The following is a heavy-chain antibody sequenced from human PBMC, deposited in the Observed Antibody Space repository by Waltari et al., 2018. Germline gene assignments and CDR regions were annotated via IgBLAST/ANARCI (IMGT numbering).Heavy chain of an antibody. V-gene: IGHV1-2*02. Sequence: QVQLVQSGTEVTKPGASVTVSCQASGYSFTDYILHWVRQTPGQGLEWLGWINPKNGDTSYAQNFLGRVTMTRDTSINTVYMDLSGLRSDDTAVFYCARDPGPIVGAPDYWGQGTLVTVSS. CDR2: INPKNGDT. CDR3: ARDPGPIVGAPDY. D-gene: IGHD1-26*01. CDR1: GYSFTDYI. J-gene: IGHJ4*02.